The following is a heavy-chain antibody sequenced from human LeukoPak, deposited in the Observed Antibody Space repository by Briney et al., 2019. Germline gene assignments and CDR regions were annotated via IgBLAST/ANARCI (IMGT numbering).Heavy chain of an antibody. CDR1: GFTFSSYA. Sequence: GGSLRLSCAASGFTFSSYAMTWVRQAPVKGLEWLSVVTDTGGNTYHADSVKGRFTISRDNSKNTVYLEMNSLRVEDTAVYYCAKGTVRSCSGPSCYPLNSWGQGTLVTVSS. CDR3: AKGTVRSCSGPSCYPLNS. V-gene: IGHV3-23*01. D-gene: IGHD2-15*01. CDR2: VTDTGGNT. J-gene: IGHJ4*02.